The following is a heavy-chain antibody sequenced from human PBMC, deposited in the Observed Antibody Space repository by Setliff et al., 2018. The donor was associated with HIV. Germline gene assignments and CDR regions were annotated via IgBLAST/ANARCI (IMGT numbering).Heavy chain of an antibody. CDR3: ARLSPPDDYGDLGGVDY. J-gene: IGHJ4*02. Sequence: PGGSLRLSCAASGFTLSTYEMNWVRQAPGKGLEWVAYVSSGDSSIYYADSVKGRFTIYRDNTKNSLFLQMNSLRHEDTAVYYCARLSPPDDYGDLGGVDYWGQGTLVTVSS. D-gene: IGHD4-17*01. V-gene: IGHV3-48*03. CDR2: VSSGDSSI. CDR1: GFTLSTYE.